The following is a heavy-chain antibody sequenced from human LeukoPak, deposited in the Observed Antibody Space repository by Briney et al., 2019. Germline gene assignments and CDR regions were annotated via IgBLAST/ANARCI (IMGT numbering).Heavy chain of an antibody. J-gene: IGHJ1*01. CDR3: ARGEQQSAEYFQH. V-gene: IGHV3-33*01. D-gene: IGHD6-13*01. CDR2: IWYDGSNK. CDR1: GFTFSSYG. Sequence: GGSLRLSCAASGFTFSSYGMHWVRQAPGKGLEWVAVIWYDGSNKYYADSVKGRFTISRDNSKNTLYLQTNSLRAEDTAVYYCARGEQQSAEYFQHWGQGTLVTVSS.